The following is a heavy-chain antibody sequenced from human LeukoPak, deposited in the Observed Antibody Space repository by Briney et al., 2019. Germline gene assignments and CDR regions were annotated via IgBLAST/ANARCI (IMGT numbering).Heavy chain of an antibody. Sequence: GGSLRLSCAASGFTFDDYAMHWVRQAPGKGLEWVSGISWNSGSIGYADSVKGRFTISRDNAKNSLYLRMNSLRAEDTALYYCAKERNTAMVRLFDYWGQGTLVTVTS. CDR3: AKERNTAMVRLFDY. V-gene: IGHV3-9*01. CDR2: ISWNSGSI. J-gene: IGHJ4*02. D-gene: IGHD5-18*01. CDR1: GFTFDDYA.